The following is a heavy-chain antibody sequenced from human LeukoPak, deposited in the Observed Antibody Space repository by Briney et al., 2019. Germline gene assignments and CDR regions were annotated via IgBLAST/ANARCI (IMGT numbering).Heavy chain of an antibody. J-gene: IGHJ4*02. CDR3: ARDVWTHCSGGSCYSGGPDY. V-gene: IGHV4-59*01. CDR2: IYNSGST. Sequence: SETLSLTCTVSGVSISSYYWSWIRQPPGKGLEWVGYIYNSGSTNYNPSLKSRVTISVDTSKNQLSLKLSSVTAADTAVYYCARDVWTHCSGGSCYSGGPDYWGQGTLVTVSS. D-gene: IGHD2-15*01. CDR1: GVSISSYY.